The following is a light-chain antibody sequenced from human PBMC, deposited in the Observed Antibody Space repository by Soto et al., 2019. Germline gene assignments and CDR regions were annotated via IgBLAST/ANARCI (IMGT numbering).Light chain of an antibody. J-gene: IGKJ5*01. CDR2: GAS. Sequence: EIVMTQYPATLPVSRGERASLSCRASQSVSSNLAWYQQKPGQAPRLLIYGASTRATGIPARFSGSGSGTEFTLTISSLHSEDFAVYYCQRYNNWPPITFGQGTRLEIK. CDR3: QRYNNWPPIT. V-gene: IGKV3-15*01. CDR1: QSVSSN.